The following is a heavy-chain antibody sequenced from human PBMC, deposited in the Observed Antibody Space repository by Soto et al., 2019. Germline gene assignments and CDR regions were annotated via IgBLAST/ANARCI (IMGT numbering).Heavy chain of an antibody. J-gene: IGHJ4*02. Sequence: QLQLQESGPGLVKPSETLSLTCTVSGGSISSSSYYWGWIRQPPGKGLEWIGSIYYSGSTYYNPSRKSLVTISVDTSKNQFSLKLSSVTAADTAVYYCATLWFGSGDYWGQGTLVTVSS. CDR2: IYYSGST. D-gene: IGHD3-10*01. CDR1: GGSISSSSYY. CDR3: ATLWFGSGDY. V-gene: IGHV4-39*01.